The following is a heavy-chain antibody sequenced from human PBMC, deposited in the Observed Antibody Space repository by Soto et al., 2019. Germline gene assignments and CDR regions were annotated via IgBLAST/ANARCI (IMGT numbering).Heavy chain of an antibody. CDR3: ATSEYYYDSSGYRDRDAFDI. CDR1: GYTLTELS. Sequence: ASVKVSCKVSGYTLTELSMHWVRQAPGKGLEWMGGFDPEDGETIYAQKFQGRVTMTEDTSTDTAYMELSSLRSEDTAVYYCATSEYYYDSSGYRDRDAFDIWGHGTMVTVSS. D-gene: IGHD3-22*01. J-gene: IGHJ3*02. V-gene: IGHV1-24*01. CDR2: FDPEDGET.